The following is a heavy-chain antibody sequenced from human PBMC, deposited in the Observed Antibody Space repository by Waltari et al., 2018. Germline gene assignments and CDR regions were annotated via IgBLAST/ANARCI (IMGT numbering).Heavy chain of an antibody. CDR2: VSWAGGST. D-gene: IGHD4-17*01. J-gene: IGHJ2*01. V-gene: IGHV3-43D*04. Sequence: VQLVVSGGVGVQPGGSLSLYCAASDFTLDHYAMHWVCQSPGKGLEWVSLVSWAGGSTYYADSVKGRFTISRDYSKNSLYLKMNSLRAEDTALYYCAKAFYGDYWYFDLWGRGTLVTVSS. CDR1: DFTLDHYA. CDR3: AKAFYGDYWYFDL.